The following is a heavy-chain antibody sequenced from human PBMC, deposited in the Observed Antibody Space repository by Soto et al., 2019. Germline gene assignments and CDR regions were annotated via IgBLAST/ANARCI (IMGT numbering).Heavy chain of an antibody. J-gene: IGHJ4*02. CDR1: GYTFTSYD. CDR3: ARGPMGADTYYLAY. Sequence: QVQLVQSGAEVKKPGASVKVSCKASGYTFTSYDINWVRQATGQGLEWMGWMNPNSGNTGYAQKFQGRVTXXRXTXXSTADMERSSLRSEDTAVYYCARGPMGADTYYLAYWGQGTLVTVSP. V-gene: IGHV1-8*01. CDR2: MNPNSGNT. D-gene: IGHD1-26*01.